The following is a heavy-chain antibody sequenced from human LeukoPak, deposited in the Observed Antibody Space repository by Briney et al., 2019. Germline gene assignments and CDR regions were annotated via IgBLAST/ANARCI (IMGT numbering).Heavy chain of an antibody. CDR2: IYTSGST. J-gene: IGHJ4*02. CDR3: AGIVGATTQQFDY. V-gene: IGHV4-4*09. D-gene: IGHD1-26*01. Sequence: SETLSLTCTVSGGSISSYYWSWIRQPPGKGLEWIGYIYTSGSTNYNPSLKSRVTISVDTSKNQFYLKLSSVTAADTAVYYCAGIVGATTQQFDYWGQGTLVTVSS. CDR1: GGSISSYY.